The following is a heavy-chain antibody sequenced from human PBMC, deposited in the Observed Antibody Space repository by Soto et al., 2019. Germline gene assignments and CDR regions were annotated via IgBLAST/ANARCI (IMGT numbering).Heavy chain of an antibody. CDR1: GGSFSGYY. Sequence: SETLSLTCAVYGGSFSGYYWGWVRPPPGKGLEWVGEINHSGSTNYNPSLKSRVTISVDTSKNQFSLKLSSVTAADTAVYYCARGIGEYDFWSGYYRALGDYYGMDVWGQGTTVTVSS. D-gene: IGHD3-3*01. V-gene: IGHV4-34*01. J-gene: IGHJ6*02. CDR2: INHSGST. CDR3: ARGIGEYDFWSGYYRALGDYYGMDV.